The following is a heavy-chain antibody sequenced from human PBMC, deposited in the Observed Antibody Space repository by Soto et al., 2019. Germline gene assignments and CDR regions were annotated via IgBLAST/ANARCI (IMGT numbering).Heavy chain of an antibody. V-gene: IGHV1-18*01. Sequence: ASVKVSCKASGYTFTSYGISWVRQAPGQGLEWMGWISAYNGNTNYAQKLQGRVTMTTDTSTSTAYMELRSLRSDDTAVYYCARDPGGDFWSGSYYYYYYMDVWGKGTTVTV. CDR3: ARDPGGDFWSGSYYYYYYMDV. J-gene: IGHJ6*03. CDR1: GYTFTSYG. CDR2: ISAYNGNT. D-gene: IGHD3-3*01.